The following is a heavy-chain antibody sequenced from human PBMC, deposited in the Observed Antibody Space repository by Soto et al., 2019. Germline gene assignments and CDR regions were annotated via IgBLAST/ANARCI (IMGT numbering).Heavy chain of an antibody. D-gene: IGHD3-3*01. CDR2: IKQDGSEK. V-gene: IGHV3-7*05. J-gene: IGHJ4*02. CDR3: ARGGIRFLEWLLLTN. Sequence: GGSLRLSCAASGFTFSSYWMSWVRQAPGKGLEWVANIKQDGSEKYYVDSVKGRFTISRDNAKNSLYLQMNSLRAEDTAVYYCARGGIRFLEWLLLTNWGQGTLVTVSS. CDR1: GFTFSSYW.